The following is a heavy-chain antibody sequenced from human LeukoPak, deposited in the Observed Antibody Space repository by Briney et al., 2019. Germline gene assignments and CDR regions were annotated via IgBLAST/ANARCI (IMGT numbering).Heavy chain of an antibody. Sequence: PSESLSLTCTVSGGSISSGGFYWSWIRQHPGKGLEWIGYIYYSGSTYYNPSLKSRATISVDTSKNQFSLKLSSVAAADTAVYHCARAVEGTAMKYHFDFWGQGTLVTVSS. V-gene: IGHV4-31*03. D-gene: IGHD5-18*01. CDR1: GGSISSGGFY. J-gene: IGHJ4*02. CDR2: IYYSGST. CDR3: ARAVEGTAMKYHFDF.